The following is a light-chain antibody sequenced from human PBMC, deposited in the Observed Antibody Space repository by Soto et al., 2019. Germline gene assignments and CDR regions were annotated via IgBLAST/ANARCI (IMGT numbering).Light chain of an antibody. CDR1: QSIGSL. V-gene: IGKV3-15*01. J-gene: IGKJ4*01. CDR2: RAS. Sequence: EVVMTQSPATLSVYPGEGATLSCRASQSIGSLLAWYQQRPGQAPRLLIYRASTRATGVPARFSGSGSGTEFTITSNSLQSEDLAVYYCQQYNNWPITFGGGTKVEIK. CDR3: QQYNNWPIT.